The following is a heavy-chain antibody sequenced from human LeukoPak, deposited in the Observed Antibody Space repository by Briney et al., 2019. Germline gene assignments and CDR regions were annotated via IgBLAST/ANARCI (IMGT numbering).Heavy chain of an antibody. CDR1: GFTFSSYA. J-gene: IGHJ5*02. Sequence: GGSLRLSCAASGFTFSSYAMSCVREAPGNGLRWVAVICFDGINTNHADSVKGRFTVSRDNSKNTLFLQRNSLRAEDRAVYFCVRDYCSGGSCYESKWFDPWGEG. D-gene: IGHD2-15*01. CDR3: VRDYCSGGSCYESKWFDP. V-gene: IGHV3-33*08. CDR2: ICFDGINT.